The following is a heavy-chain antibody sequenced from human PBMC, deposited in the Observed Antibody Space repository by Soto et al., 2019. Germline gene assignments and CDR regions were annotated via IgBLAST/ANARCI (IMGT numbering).Heavy chain of an antibody. Sequence: PGESLKISCKGSGYSFTSYWISWVRQMPGKGLEWMGRIDPSDSYTNYSPSFQGHVTISADKSISTAYLQWSSLKASDTAMYYCARCSDTAMVTAEYYYCGMDGWGQWTTFTVSS. J-gene: IGHJ6*02. CDR1: GYSFTSYW. CDR2: IDPSDSYT. V-gene: IGHV5-10-1*01. D-gene: IGHD5-18*01. CDR3: ARCSDTAMVTAEYYYCGMDG.